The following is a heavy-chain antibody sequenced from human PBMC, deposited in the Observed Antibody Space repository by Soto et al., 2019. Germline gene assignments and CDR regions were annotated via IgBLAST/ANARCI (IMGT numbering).Heavy chain of an antibody. CDR3: AKAAIWGGGRYYYYYMDV. CDR2: INAGGSTT. CDR1: GFIFSGYG. Sequence: EVQLLESGGGLVQPGGSLRLSCAASGFIFSGYGMTWVRQAPGKGLEWVSIINAGGSTTPYADSVKGRYTISRDDSKNMLYLQMNSLRGDDTAVYYCAKAAIWGGGRYYYYYMDVWGKGTTVTVSS. V-gene: IGHV3-23*03. J-gene: IGHJ6*03. D-gene: IGHD2-15*01.